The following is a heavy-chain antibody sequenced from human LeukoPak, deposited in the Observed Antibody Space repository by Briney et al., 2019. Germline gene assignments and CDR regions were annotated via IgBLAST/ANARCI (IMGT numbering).Heavy chain of an antibody. Sequence: SETLSLTCTVSGYSISTGYYWDWIRPPPGKGLEWIGTFYHGGSTYYNPSLKSRVTISVDTSKNQFSLNLTSVTAADTAVYYCAVYDSSGWDAFDIWGQGTMVTVSS. CDR2: FYHGGST. CDR1: GYSISTGYY. CDR3: AVYDSSGWDAFDI. V-gene: IGHV4-38-2*02. J-gene: IGHJ3*02. D-gene: IGHD3-22*01.